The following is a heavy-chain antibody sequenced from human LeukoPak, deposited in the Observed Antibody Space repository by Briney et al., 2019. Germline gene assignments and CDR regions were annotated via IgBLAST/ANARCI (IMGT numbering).Heavy chain of an antibody. CDR2: IYYSGST. CDR3: ARVEWFGELSPFDI. Sequence: SETLSLTCTVSGGSISSSSYYWGWIRQLPGEGLEWIGYIYYSGSTNYNPSLKSRVTISVDTSKNQFSLKLSSVTAADTAVYYCARVEWFGELSPFDIWGQGTMVTVSS. D-gene: IGHD3-10*01. V-gene: IGHV4-61*05. J-gene: IGHJ3*02. CDR1: GGSISSSSYY.